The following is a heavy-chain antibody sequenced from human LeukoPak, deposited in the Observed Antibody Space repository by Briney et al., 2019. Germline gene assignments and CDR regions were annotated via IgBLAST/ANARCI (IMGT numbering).Heavy chain of an antibody. CDR2: INEDGRKK. CDR3: ARDGRGGYLDY. D-gene: IGHD3-16*01. J-gene: IGHJ4*02. V-gene: IGHV3-7*01. CDR1: GFTFSNYW. Sequence: GGSLRLSCADFGFTFSNYWMSWVRQAPGKRLEGVANINEDGRKKFYVDSVKGRFTISRDNSKNSLFLQMNSLRAEDTAMYYCARDGRGGYLDYWGQGTLVTVSS.